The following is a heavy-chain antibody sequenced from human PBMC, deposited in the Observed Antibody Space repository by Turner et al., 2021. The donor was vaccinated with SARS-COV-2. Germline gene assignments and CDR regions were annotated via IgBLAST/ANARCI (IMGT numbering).Heavy chain of an antibody. CDR1: GFTVSSNY. D-gene: IGHD2-15*01. CDR2: IYSGGST. J-gene: IGHJ4*02. CDR3: AKQGGPYCSGGSCYLHYFDY. V-gene: IGHV3-66*04. Sequence: EVQLVESGGGLVQPGGSLRLSCAASGFTVSSNYMRWVRQAPGKGLEWVSLIYSGGSTFYADSVKGRFTISRDNSKNTLYLQMNSLRAEDTAVYYCAKQGGPYCSGGSCYLHYFDYWGQGTLVTVSS.